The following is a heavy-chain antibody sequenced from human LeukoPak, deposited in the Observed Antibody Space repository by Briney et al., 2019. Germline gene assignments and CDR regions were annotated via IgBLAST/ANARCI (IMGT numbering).Heavy chain of an antibody. CDR1: GYTFTSYD. V-gene: IGHV1-8*01. CDR2: MNPNSGNT. Sequence: ASVRVSCKASGYTFTSYDINWVRQATGQGLEWMGWMNPNSGNTGYAQKFQGRVTMTRNTSISTAYMELSSLRSEDTAVYYCARGRVTGHIYYYYGMDVWGQGTTVTVSS. D-gene: IGHD7-27*01. J-gene: IGHJ6*02. CDR3: ARGRVTGHIYYYYGMDV.